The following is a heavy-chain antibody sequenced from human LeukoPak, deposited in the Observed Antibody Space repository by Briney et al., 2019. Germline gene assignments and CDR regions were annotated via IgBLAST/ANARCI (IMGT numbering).Heavy chain of an antibody. D-gene: IGHD5-18*01. CDR3: ARGGDTAMADDAFDI. CDR1: GGTFSSYA. CDR2: IIPIFGTA. Sequence: SVKVSCKASGGTFSSYAISWVRQAPGQGLEWMGRIIPIFGTANYAQKFQGRVTITTDESTSTAYLELSSLRSEDTAVYYCARGGDTAMADDAFDIWGQGTMVTVSS. V-gene: IGHV1-69*05. J-gene: IGHJ3*02.